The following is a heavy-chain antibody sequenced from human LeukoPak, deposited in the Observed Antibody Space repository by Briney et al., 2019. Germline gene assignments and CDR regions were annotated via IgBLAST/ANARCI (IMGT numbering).Heavy chain of an antibody. J-gene: IGHJ4*02. CDR3: VRDFSLTRLERPFDY. D-gene: IGHD1-1*01. CDR1: GFTFSDYY. Sequence: NAGGSLRLSCAASGFTFSDYYMSWIRQAPGKGLEWVAYITGSGDIRSYLDSVKGRFTISKDNAKKSLYLQMNSLRAEDTAMYYCVRDFSLTRLERPFDYWGQGALVTVSS. V-gene: IGHV3-11*04. CDR2: ITGSGDIR.